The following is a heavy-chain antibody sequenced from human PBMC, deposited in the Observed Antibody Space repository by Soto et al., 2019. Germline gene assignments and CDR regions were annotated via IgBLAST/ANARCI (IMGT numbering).Heavy chain of an antibody. D-gene: IGHD3-3*01. Sequence: VQLLESGGGLVQPGGSLRLSCAAPRFTFSNSAMSWVRQAPGKGLEWVSTISGSGDSTYYADSVKGRFTISRDNFKNTLYLQMNSLRAEDTAVYYCAKNDYDFWSGYDCWGQGTLVTVSS. CDR1: RFTFSNSA. CDR3: AKNDYDFWSGYDC. V-gene: IGHV3-23*01. J-gene: IGHJ4*02. CDR2: ISGSGDST.